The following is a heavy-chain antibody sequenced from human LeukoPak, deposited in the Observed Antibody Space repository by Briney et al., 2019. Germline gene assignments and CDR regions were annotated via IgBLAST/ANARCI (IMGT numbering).Heavy chain of an antibody. V-gene: IGHV3-33*01. CDR2: MWYDRSNK. CDR3: ARDGYSGSKLWFYFDS. J-gene: IGHJ4*02. Sequence: PGGSLRLSCAASGFTFSTYGMHWVRQTPGKGLEWVAVMWYDRSNKYYADSVKGRFTISRDNSKNTLDLQMNSLRVEDTAVYYCARDGYSGSKLWFYFDSWGQGTLVTVSS. D-gene: IGHD5-12*01. CDR1: GFTFSTYG.